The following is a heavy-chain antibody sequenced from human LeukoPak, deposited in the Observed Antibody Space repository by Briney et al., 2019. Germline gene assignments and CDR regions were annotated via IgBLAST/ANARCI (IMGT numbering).Heavy chain of an antibody. Sequence: ASVKVSCKASGYTFTGYYMHWVRQAPGQGLEWMGWINPNSGGTNYAQKFQGRVTMTRDTSISTAYMELSRLRSDDTAVYYCARAKREYYYYYYYYYMDVWGKGTTVTISS. CDR3: ARAKREYYYYYYYYYMDV. CDR1: GYTFTGYY. D-gene: IGHD3-16*01. V-gene: IGHV1-2*02. CDR2: INPNSGGT. J-gene: IGHJ6*03.